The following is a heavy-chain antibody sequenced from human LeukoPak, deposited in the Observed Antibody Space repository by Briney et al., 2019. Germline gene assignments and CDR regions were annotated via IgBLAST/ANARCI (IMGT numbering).Heavy chain of an antibody. CDR2: ISSSSSYI. CDR1: GFTFSSYS. J-gene: IGHJ6*03. CDR3: ARGADIVVVVATEPTVYYMDV. D-gene: IGHD2-15*01. Sequence: PGGSLRLSCAASGFTFSSYSMNWVRQAPGKGLEWVSSISSSSSYIYYADSVKGRFTISRDNAKNSLYLQMNSLRAEDTAVYYCARGADIVVVVATEPTVYYMDVWGKGTTVTVSS. V-gene: IGHV3-21*01.